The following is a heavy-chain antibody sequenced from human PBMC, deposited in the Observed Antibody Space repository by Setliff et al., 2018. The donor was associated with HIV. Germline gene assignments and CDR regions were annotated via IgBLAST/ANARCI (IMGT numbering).Heavy chain of an antibody. CDR2: IYYSGST. CDR3: ARQSLELGDY. CDR1: GGSISSSSYY. D-gene: IGHD1-7*01. V-gene: IGHV4-39*01. J-gene: IGHJ4*02. Sequence: PSETLSLTCTVSGGSISSSSYYWGWIRQPPGKGLEWIGSIYYSGSTYYNPSLKSRVTISVDTSKNQFSLKLSSVTAADTAVYYCARQSLELGDYWGQGPLVTVSS.